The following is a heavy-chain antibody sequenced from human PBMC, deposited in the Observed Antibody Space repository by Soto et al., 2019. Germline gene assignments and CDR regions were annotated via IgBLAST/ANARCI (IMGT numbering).Heavy chain of an antibody. CDR3: ARASIAVAGTGCFFQH. D-gene: IGHD6-19*01. CDR1: GGSFSGYY. V-gene: IGHV4-34*01. Sequence: SETLSLTCAVYGGSFSGYYWSWIRQPPGKGLEWIGEINHSGSTNYNPSLKSRVTISVDTSKNQFSLKLSSVTAADTAVYYCARASIAVAGTGCFFQHWGQGTLVTVSS. J-gene: IGHJ1*01. CDR2: INHSGST.